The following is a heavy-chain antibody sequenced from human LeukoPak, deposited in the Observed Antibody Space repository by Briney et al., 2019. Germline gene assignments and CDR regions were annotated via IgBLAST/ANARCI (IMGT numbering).Heavy chain of an antibody. D-gene: IGHD3-16*02. J-gene: IGHJ3*02. CDR3: ARGTDDYVWGSYRPDDAFDI. V-gene: IGHV1-69*13. Sequence: ASVKVSCTASGGTFSSYAISWVRQAPGQGLEWMGGIIPIFGTANYAQKFQGRVTITADESTSTAYMELSSLRSEDTAVYYCARGTDDYVWGSYRPDDAFDIWGQGTMVTVSS. CDR1: GGTFSSYA. CDR2: IIPIFGTA.